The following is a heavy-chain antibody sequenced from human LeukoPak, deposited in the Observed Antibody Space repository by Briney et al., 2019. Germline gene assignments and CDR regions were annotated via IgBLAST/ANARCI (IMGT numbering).Heavy chain of an antibody. J-gene: IGHJ4*02. Sequence: SETLSLTCTVSGGSISSYYWIWLRQPPGKGLEWIGYIYYSGSTNYNPSLKSRVTISVDTSKNQFSLKLSSVTAADTAVYYCARGDYVWGSYRPPPFVEWGQGTLVTVSS. D-gene: IGHD3-16*02. CDR1: GGSISSYY. CDR2: IYYSGST. V-gene: IGHV4-59*01. CDR3: ARGDYVWGSYRPPPFVE.